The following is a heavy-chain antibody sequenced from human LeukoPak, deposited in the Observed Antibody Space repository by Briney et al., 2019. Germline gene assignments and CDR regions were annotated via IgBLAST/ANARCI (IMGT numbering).Heavy chain of an antibody. CDR2: INPSGGST. Sequence: ASVKVSCKASGYAFTSYYMHWVRQAPGQGLEWMGIINPSGGSTSYAQEFQGRVTMTRDTSTSTVYMELSSLRSEDTAVYYCARGGVTTTYYYYGMDVWGQGTTVTVSS. V-gene: IGHV1-46*01. J-gene: IGHJ6*02. CDR3: ARGGVTTTYYYYGMDV. CDR1: GYAFTSYY. D-gene: IGHD4-17*01.